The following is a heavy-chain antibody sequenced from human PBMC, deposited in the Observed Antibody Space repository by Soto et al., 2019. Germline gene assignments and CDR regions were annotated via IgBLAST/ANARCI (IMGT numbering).Heavy chain of an antibody. CDR1: GFTFSSYS. CDR2: ISSSSSTI. V-gene: IGHV3-48*02. CDR3: ARSLRYNWNYDLSEFDY. J-gene: IGHJ4*02. Sequence: GGSLRLSCAASGFTFSSYSMNWVRQAPGKGLEWVSYISSSSSTIYYADSVKGRFTISRDNAKNSLYLQMNSLRDEDTAVYYCARSLRYNWNYDLSEFDYWGQGTLVTVSS. D-gene: IGHD1-7*01.